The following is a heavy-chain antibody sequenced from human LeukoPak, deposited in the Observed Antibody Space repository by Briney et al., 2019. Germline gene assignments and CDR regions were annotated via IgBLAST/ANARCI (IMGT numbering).Heavy chain of an antibody. CDR2: IYYSGST. D-gene: IGHD3-10*01. J-gene: IGHJ4*02. V-gene: IGHV4-59*12. Sequence: SETLSLTCTVSGGSLSSYYWSWIRQPPGRGLEWIGYIYYSGSTNYNPSLKSRVTISVDTSKNQFSLKLSSVTAADTAVYYCARFPVVMLRGVHLTKFYFDYWGQGALVTVSS. CDR3: ARFPVVMLRGVHLTKFYFDY. CDR1: GGSLSSYY.